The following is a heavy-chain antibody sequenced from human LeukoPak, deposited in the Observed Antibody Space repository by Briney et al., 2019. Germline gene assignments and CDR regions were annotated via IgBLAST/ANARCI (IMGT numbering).Heavy chain of an antibody. V-gene: IGHV3-23*01. J-gene: IGHJ4*02. Sequence: PGGSLRLSCEASGFTQNAMGWVRQAPGKGLEWVASISRSGGNSHYADSVKGRFTISRDNSKNTMYLQMDSLRAEDTAVYYCARDKGGWLRQWLVLGSFDYWGQGTLVTVSS. CDR2: ISRSGGNS. CDR1: GFTQNA. D-gene: IGHD6-19*01. CDR3: ARDKGGWLRQWLVLGSFDY.